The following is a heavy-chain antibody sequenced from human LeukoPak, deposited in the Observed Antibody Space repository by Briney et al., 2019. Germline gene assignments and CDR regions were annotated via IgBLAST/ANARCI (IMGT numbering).Heavy chain of an antibody. CDR3: AGRSGYYTPTYFDY. V-gene: IGHV4-59*01. Sequence: PSETLSLTCTVSGGSISSYYWSWIRQPPGKGLEWIGYIYYSGSTNYNPSLKSRVTISVDTSKNQFSLKLSSVTAADTAVYYCAGRSGYYTPTYFDYWGQGTPVTVSS. J-gene: IGHJ4*02. D-gene: IGHD3-3*01. CDR2: IYYSGST. CDR1: GGSISSYY.